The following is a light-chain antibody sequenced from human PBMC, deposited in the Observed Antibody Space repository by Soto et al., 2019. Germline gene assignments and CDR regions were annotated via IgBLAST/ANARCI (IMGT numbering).Light chain of an antibody. J-gene: IGLJ1*01. V-gene: IGLV2-14*03. Sequence: QSVLTQPASLSGSLGQSITISCTGTSSDVGAYNHVSWYQQHPGKAPKLMIYDVNNRPSGVSNRFSGSKSGNTASLTISGLQAEDEADYYCSSYTTTSTLYVFGIGTEVTVL. CDR1: SSDVGAYNH. CDR3: SSYTTTSTLYV. CDR2: DVN.